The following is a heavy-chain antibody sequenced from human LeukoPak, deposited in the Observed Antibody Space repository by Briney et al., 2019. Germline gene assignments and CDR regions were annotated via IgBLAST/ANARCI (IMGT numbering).Heavy chain of an antibody. CDR2: ISAYSLNT. V-gene: IGHV1-18*01. D-gene: IGHD3-10*01. J-gene: IGHJ4*02. Sequence: PWASVKVSCKASGYTFTSDGISWVRQAPGQGLEWMGWISAYSLNTNYAQKFQGRVTITADKSTSTAYMELSSLRSEDTAVYYCARIRGFRFPTYQNRNYYGSGSYGYYFDYWGQGTLVTVSS. CDR3: ARIRGFRFPTYQNRNYYGSGSYGYYFDY. CDR1: GYTFTSDG.